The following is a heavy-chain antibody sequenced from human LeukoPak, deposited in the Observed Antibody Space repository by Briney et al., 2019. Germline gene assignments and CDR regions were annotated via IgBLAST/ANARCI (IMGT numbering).Heavy chain of an antibody. CDR1: GGSISSYY. Sequence: SETLSLTCTVSGGSISSYYWSWIRQPPGKGLEWVGYIYYTGSTNYNPSLTSRVTISVDTSKNQFSLKLTSVTAEDTAVYYCARDVGYTGYVSWGQGTLVTVSS. V-gene: IGHV4-59*01. CDR3: ARDVGYTGYVS. D-gene: IGHD5-12*01. CDR2: IYYTGST. J-gene: IGHJ4*02.